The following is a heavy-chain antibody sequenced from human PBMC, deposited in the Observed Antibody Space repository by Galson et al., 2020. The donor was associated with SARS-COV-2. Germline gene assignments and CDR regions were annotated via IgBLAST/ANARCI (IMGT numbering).Heavy chain of an antibody. V-gene: IGHV3-11*01. J-gene: IGHJ6*02. Sequence: GGSLRLSCAASGFTFSDYYMSWIRQAPGKGLEWVSYISSSGSTIYYADSVKGRFTISRDNAKNSLYLQMNSLRAEDTAVYYCAKVGMYSSGWSYGMDVWGQGTTVTVSS. CDR3: AKVGMYSSGWSYGMDV. D-gene: IGHD6-19*01. CDR1: GFTFSDYY. CDR2: ISSSGSTI.